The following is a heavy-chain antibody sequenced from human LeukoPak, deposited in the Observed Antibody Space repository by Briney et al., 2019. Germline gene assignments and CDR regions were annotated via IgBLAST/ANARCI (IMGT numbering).Heavy chain of an antibody. CDR3: AKAHTARLSRGYLDY. D-gene: IGHD3-16*01. Sequence: GGSLRLSCAASGFTFITYGMHWVRQVPGMGLEWLAFIHYDGSKNYYADSVKGRFTISRDNSKNTLYLQMSSLRPEDTAVYYCAKAHTARLSRGYLDYWGQGTLVTVSS. CDR1: GFTFITYG. V-gene: IGHV3-30*02. CDR2: IHYDGSKN. J-gene: IGHJ4*02.